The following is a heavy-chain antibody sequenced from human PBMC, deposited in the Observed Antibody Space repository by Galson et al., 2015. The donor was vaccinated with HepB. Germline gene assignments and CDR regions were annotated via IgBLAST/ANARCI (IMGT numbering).Heavy chain of an antibody. CDR3: AKPLRYDYVWGSYRPPRGMDV. Sequence: SLRLSCAASGFTFSSYAMSWVRQAPGKGLEWVSAISGSGGSTYYADSVKGRFTISRDNSKNTLYPQMNSLRAEDTAVYYCAKPLRYDYVWGSYRPPRGMDVWGQGTTVTVSS. V-gene: IGHV3-23*01. CDR2: ISGSGGST. CDR1: GFTFSSYA. J-gene: IGHJ6*02. D-gene: IGHD3-16*02.